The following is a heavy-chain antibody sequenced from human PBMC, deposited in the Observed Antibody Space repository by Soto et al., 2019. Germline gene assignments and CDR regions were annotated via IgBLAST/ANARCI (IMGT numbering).Heavy chain of an antibody. V-gene: IGHV1-69*01. CDR2: IIPISDTT. CDR1: GGTFSSYA. J-gene: IGHJ6*02. Sequence: QVQLVQSGAEVKKPGSSVKVSCKASGGTFSSYAISWVRQAPGQVLEWMGGIIPISDTTNYAQKFQGRVTITADESTSTAYMELSSLRSEDTAVYYCARSQGSSTSLEIYYYYYYGMDVWGQGTTVTVSS. D-gene: IGHD2-2*01. CDR3: ARSQGSSTSLEIYYYYYYGMDV.